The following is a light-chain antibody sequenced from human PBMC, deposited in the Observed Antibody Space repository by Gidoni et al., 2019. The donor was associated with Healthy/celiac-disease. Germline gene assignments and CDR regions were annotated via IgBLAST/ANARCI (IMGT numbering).Light chain of an antibody. CDR2: AAS. J-gene: IGKJ3*01. Sequence: DIQMTQSPSSLSASVGDRVTITCRASQSISSYLNWYQQKPGKAPKLLIYAASSLQSVVPSRFSGSGSGTDFTLTISSLQPEDCSTYYCQQSYSTPPFFGPXTKVDIK. CDR3: QQSYSTPPF. V-gene: IGKV1-39*01. CDR1: QSISSY.